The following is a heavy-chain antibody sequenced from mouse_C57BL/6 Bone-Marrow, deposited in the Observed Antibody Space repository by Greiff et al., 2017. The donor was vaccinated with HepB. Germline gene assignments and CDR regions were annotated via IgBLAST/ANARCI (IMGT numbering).Heavy chain of an antibody. V-gene: IGHV1-55*01. CDR1: GYTFTSYW. J-gene: IGHJ3*01. D-gene: IGHD2-4*01. CDR3: ARHDYPWFAY. CDR2: IYPGSGST. Sequence: VHLVESGAELVKPGASVKMSCKASGYTFTSYWITWVKQRPGQGLEWIGDIYPGSGSTNYNEKFKSKATLTVDTSSSTAYMQLSSLTSEDSAVYYCARHDYPWFAYWGQGTLVTVSA.